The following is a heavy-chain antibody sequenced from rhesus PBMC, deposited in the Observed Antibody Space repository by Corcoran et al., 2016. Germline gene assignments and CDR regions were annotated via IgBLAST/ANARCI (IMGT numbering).Heavy chain of an antibody. CDR2: ISGSGGST. V-gene: IGHV4-173*01. J-gene: IGHJ3*01. CDR3: ARDPYSLGNFFDF. Sequence: QLQLQESGPGLVKASETLSLTCAVSGGSISSNYWSWIRQPPGKGLEWIGRISGSGGSTDHNPSLKGRVTISTDTAKNQFSLKLSSVTAADTAVDYCARDPYSLGNFFDFWGQGLRVTVSS. CDR1: GGSISSNY. D-gene: IGHD5-12*01.